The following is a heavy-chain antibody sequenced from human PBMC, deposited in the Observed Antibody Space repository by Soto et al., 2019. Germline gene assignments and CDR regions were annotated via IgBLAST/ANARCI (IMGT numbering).Heavy chain of an antibody. Sequence: QVQLQESGPGLVKPSQTLSLTCTVSGGSISSGGYYWSWIRQHPGKGLEWIGYIYYSGSTYYNPSLKSRVTISVDTSKNQFSLKLSSVTAADTAVYYCARDSPVAATDKAFDIWGQGTMVTVSS. J-gene: IGHJ3*02. CDR3: ARDSPVAATDKAFDI. V-gene: IGHV4-31*03. D-gene: IGHD2-15*01. CDR1: GGSISSGGYY. CDR2: IYYSGST.